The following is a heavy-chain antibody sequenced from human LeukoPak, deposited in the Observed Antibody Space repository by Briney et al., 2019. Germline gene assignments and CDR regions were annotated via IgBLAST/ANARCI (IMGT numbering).Heavy chain of an antibody. Sequence: GGSLRLSCAASGFTFSSYSMNWVRQAPGKGLEWVSYISSSSSTIYYADSVKGRFTTSRDNAKNSLYLQMNSLRAEDTAVYYCARRKYYYYYGMDVWGQGTTVTVSS. CDR1: GFTFSSYS. J-gene: IGHJ6*02. CDR2: ISSSSSTI. CDR3: ARRKYYYYYGMDV. V-gene: IGHV3-48*01.